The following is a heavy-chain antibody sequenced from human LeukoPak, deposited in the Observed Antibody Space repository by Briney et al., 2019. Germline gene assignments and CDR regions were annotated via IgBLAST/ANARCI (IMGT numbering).Heavy chain of an antibody. J-gene: IGHJ4*02. CDR1: GGSFSGYY. CDR3: ARASCSSTSCYAVFDY. V-gene: IGHV4-34*01. Sequence: PSETLSLTCGVYGGSFSGYYWSWIRQPPGKGLEWIGEINHSGSTNYNPSLKSRVTISVDRSKNQFSLKLSSVTAADTAVYYCARASCSSTSCYAVFDYWGQGTLVTVSS. CDR2: INHSGST. D-gene: IGHD2-2*01.